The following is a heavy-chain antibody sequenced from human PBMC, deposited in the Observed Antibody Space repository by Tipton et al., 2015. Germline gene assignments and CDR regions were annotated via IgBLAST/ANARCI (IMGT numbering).Heavy chain of an antibody. Sequence: SLRLSCAASGFTFSNYGMHWVRQAPGKGLEWVAVISYDGSNKYYADSVKGRFTISRDNSKNTLYLQMNSLRAEDTAVYYCAKGYIVVVVAATFDYWGQGTLVTVSS. CDR3: AKGYIVVVVAATFDY. J-gene: IGHJ4*02. CDR1: GFTFSNYG. D-gene: IGHD2-15*01. CDR2: ISYDGSNK. V-gene: IGHV3-30*18.